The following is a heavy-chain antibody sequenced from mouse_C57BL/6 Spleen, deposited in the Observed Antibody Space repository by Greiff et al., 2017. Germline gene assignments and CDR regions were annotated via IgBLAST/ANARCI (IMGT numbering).Heavy chain of an antibody. V-gene: IGHV3-6*01. J-gene: IGHJ2*01. Sequence: DVQLQESGPGLVKPSQSLSLTCSVTGYSITSGYYWNWIRQFPGNKLEWMGYISYDGSNNYNPSLKNRISITRDTSKNQFFLKLNSVTTEDTATYYCAREGPPIGYGSLDYWGQGTTLTVSS. CDR1: GYSITSGYY. CDR2: ISYDGSN. D-gene: IGHD1-1*01. CDR3: AREGPPIGYGSLDY.